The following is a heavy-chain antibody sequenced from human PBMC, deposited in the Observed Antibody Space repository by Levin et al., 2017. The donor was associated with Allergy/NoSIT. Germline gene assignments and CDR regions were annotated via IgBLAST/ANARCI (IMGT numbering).Heavy chain of an antibody. Sequence: GESLKISCTASGFTFGDYAMSWFRQAPGKGLEWVGFIRSKAYGGTTEYVASVKGRFTIPRDDSKSIAYLQMNSLKTEDTAVYYCTRGQQLLDGPPRNSFDDWGQGTLVTVSS. CDR1: GFTFGDYA. D-gene: IGHD2-2*01. CDR2: IRSKAYGGTT. J-gene: IGHJ4*02. CDR3: TRGQQLLDGPPRNSFDD. V-gene: IGHV3-49*03.